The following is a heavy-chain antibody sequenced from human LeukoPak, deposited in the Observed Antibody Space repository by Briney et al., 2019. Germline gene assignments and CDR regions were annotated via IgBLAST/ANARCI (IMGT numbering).Heavy chain of an antibody. Sequence: SETLSVTRTDPGGSISSYYWSWIRQPPGKGLEWIGYPFYSGSTNYNPPLKSRVTISVDTSKNQFSLKLSSVAAADTAVYYCARVSGQQLAPDLWYMDVWGKGTTLTVSS. CDR1: GGSISSYY. V-gene: IGHV4-59*12. CDR2: PFYSGST. D-gene: IGHD6-13*01. CDR3: ARVSGQQLAPDLWYMDV. J-gene: IGHJ6*03.